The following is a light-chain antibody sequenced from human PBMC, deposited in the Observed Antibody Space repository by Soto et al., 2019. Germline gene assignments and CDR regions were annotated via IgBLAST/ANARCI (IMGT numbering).Light chain of an antibody. Sequence: QSALGQPASVSGSPGQSITISCTGTSSDVGGFEYVSWYQHQPGKAPKLIIYDVTKRPSGVSNRFSGSKSGNTASLTISGIQAADEGDYYCGSITRSSTSVFGTGTKGTVL. CDR1: SSDVGGFEY. CDR3: GSITRSSTSV. V-gene: IGLV2-14*01. J-gene: IGLJ1*01. CDR2: DVT.